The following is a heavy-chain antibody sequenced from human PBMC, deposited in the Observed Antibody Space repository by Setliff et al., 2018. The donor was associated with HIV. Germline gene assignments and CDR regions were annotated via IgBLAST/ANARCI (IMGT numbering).Heavy chain of an antibody. CDR3: AIRISAAGSAFQH. CDR1: SYIFSSND. V-gene: IGHV1-18*01. Sequence: GASVKVSCKASSYIFSSNDIDWVRQAPGQGLEWMGRITSYNGNTKYAQKFQDRVTMTTDKCTTTAYMDLRSLRSDDTAVYYCAIRISAAGSAFQHWGQGTLVTVSS. D-gene: IGHD6-13*01. J-gene: IGHJ1*01. CDR2: ITSYNGNT.